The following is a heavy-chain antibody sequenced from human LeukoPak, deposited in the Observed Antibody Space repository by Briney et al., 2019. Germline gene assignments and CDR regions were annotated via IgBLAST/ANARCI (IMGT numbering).Heavy chain of an antibody. CDR1: GFTFSSYS. J-gene: IGHJ4*02. V-gene: IGHV3-7*01. CDR2: IKQDGSEK. D-gene: IGHD6-25*01. Sequence: PGGSLRLSCAASGFTFSSYSMNWVRQAPGKGLEWVAYIKQDGSEKHYVDSMKGRFTISRDNAKNSLYLQMNSLRAEDTAVYYCARSGPIDYWGQGTLVTVSP. CDR3: ARSGPIDY.